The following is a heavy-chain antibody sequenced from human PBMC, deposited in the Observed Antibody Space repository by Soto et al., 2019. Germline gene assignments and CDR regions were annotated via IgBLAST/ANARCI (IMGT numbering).Heavy chain of an antibody. CDR2: ISGSGGST. V-gene: IGHV3-23*01. CDR1: GVPFIRYA. D-gene: IGHD5-18*01. J-gene: IGHJ3*02. Sequence: GRSLRLSCAASGVPFIRYAMSWVRPATGKGLEWVSAISGSGGSTYYADSVKGRFTISRDNSKNTLYLQMNSLRAEDTAVYYCAKDRDRVQLWLPGAVDSWGQGTMVTVSS. CDR3: AKDRDRVQLWLPGAVDS.